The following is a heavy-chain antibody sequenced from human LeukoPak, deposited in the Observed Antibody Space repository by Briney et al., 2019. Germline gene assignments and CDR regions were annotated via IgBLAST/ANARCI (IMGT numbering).Heavy chain of an antibody. V-gene: IGHV3-21*01. CDR1: GFTFSSYS. D-gene: IGHD5-12*01. CDR2: ISSSSSYI. Sequence: GGSLRLSCAASGFTFSSYSMNWVRQAPGKGLEWGSSISSSSSYIYYADSVKGRFTISRDNAKNSLYLQMNSLRAEDTAVYYCARDGGGYSGYDTEVDYWGQGTLVTVSS. CDR3: ARDGGGYSGYDTEVDY. J-gene: IGHJ4*02.